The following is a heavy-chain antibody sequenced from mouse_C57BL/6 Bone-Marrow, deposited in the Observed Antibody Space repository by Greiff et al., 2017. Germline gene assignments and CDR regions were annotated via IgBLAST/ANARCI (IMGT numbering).Heavy chain of an antibody. CDR1: GFTFSIYA. CDR2: ISDGGSYT. J-gene: IGHJ1*03. V-gene: IGHV5-4*03. D-gene: IGHD2-4*01. Sequence: EVNLVESGGGLVKPGGSLKLSCAASGFTFSIYAMSWVRQTPEKRLEWVATISDGGSYTYYPDNVKGRFTISRDNAKNNLYLQMSHLKSEDTAMYYCARREIYYDYDGYFDVWGTGTTVTVSS. CDR3: ARREIYYDYDGYFDV.